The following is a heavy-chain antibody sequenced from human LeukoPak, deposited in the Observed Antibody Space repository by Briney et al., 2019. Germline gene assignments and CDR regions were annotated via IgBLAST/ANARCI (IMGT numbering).Heavy chain of an antibody. CDR3: ARGGSYVHY. D-gene: IGHD1-26*01. J-gene: IGHJ4*02. CDR1: GFTFNSYE. Sequence: GGSLRLSCAASGFTFNSYEMNWVRQAPGKGLEWVSYINSGGSAIYYADSVKGRFTISRDNAKNSLYLQMDSLRADDTAVYYCARGGSYVHYWGQGTLVTVSS. CDR2: INSGGSAI. V-gene: IGHV3-48*03.